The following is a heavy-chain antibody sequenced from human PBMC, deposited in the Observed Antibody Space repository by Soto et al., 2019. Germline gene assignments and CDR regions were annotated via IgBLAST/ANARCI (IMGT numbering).Heavy chain of an antibody. CDR2: ISWNSGSI. CDR3: ANDRRFGELPPYYYYYMDV. D-gene: IGHD3-10*01. Sequence: PGGSLRLSCAASGFTFDDYAMHWVRQAPGKGLEWVSGISWNSGSIGYADSVKGRFTISRDNAKNSLYLQMNSLRAEDTALYYCANDRRFGELPPYYYYYMDVWGKGTTVTVSS. CDR1: GFTFDDYA. J-gene: IGHJ6*03. V-gene: IGHV3-9*01.